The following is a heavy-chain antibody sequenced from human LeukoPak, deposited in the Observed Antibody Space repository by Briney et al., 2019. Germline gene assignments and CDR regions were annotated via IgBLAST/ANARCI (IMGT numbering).Heavy chain of an antibody. CDR1: GFTFSSYA. CDR2: ISGSGRDT. CDR3: AKDASAGGSYYFDF. D-gene: IGHD6-13*01. J-gene: IGHJ4*02. Sequence: PGGSLRLSCAASGFTFSSYAMNWVRQAPGKGLEWVSTISGSGRDTDYTDSVKGRFTISRDNSKNTLYLQMNSLRAEDTAVHYCAKDASAGGSYYFDFWGQGTLVTVSS. V-gene: IGHV3-23*01.